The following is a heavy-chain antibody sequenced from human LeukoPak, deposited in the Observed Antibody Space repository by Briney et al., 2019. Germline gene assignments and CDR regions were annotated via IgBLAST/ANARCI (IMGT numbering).Heavy chain of an antibody. CDR2: IRYDGSNK. Sequence: GGSLRLSCAASGFTFSSYGMHWVRQAPGKGLEWVAFIRYDGSNKYYADSVKGRFTISRDNSKNTLYLQMNSLRAEDTAVYYCAKPYGSSWFPDGWFDPWGQGTLVTVSS. D-gene: IGHD6-13*01. J-gene: IGHJ5*02. CDR1: GFTFSSYG. V-gene: IGHV3-30*02. CDR3: AKPYGSSWFPDGWFDP.